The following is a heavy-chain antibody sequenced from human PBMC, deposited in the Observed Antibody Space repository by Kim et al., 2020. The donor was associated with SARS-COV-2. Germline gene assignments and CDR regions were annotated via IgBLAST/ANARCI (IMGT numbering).Heavy chain of an antibody. CDR3: ARGVAAAPLTLRGYYYPLDA. V-gene: IGHV3-20*01. J-gene: IGHJ6*03. CDR2: ISWNGGSI. CDR1: GFTFDDYG. D-gene: IGHD6-13*01. Sequence: GGSLRLSCAASGFTFDDYGMSWVRQAPGKGLEWVSGISWNGGSIFYADSVKGRFIISRDNAKNSLYLQMNSLRAEDTALYHCARGVAAAPLTLRGYYYPLDAWGEGTPVTVSS.